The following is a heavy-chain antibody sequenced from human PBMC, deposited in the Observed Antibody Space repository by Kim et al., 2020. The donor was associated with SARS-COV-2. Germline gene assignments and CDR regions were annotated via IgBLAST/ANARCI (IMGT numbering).Heavy chain of an antibody. D-gene: IGHD2-15*01. CDR1: GYTLTELS. Sequence: ASVKVSCKVSGYTLTELSMHWVRQAPGKGLEWMGGFDPEDGETIYAQKFQGRVTMTEDTSTDTAYMELSSLRSEDTAVYYCAAGYCSGGSCSGWFDPWGQGTLVPVFS. J-gene: IGHJ5*02. CDR2: FDPEDGET. CDR3: AAGYCSGGSCSGWFDP. V-gene: IGHV1-24*01.